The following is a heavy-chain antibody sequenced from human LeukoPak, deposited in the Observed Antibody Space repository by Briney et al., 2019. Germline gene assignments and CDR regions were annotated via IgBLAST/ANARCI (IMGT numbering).Heavy chain of an antibody. CDR2: IIPIFGTA. CDR1: GGTFSSYA. CDR3: AREGDGFNLNAFDF. Sequence: SVKVSCKASGGTFSSYAISWVRQAPGQGLEWMGGIIPIFGTANYAQKFQGRVTITTDESTSTAYMELSSVRYEETAVYYCAREGDGFNLNAFDFWGPGTMVTV. D-gene: IGHD5-24*01. J-gene: IGHJ3*01. V-gene: IGHV1-69*05.